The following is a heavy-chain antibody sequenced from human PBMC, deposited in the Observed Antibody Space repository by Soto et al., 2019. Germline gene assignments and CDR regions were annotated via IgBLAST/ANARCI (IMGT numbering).Heavy chain of an antibody. D-gene: IGHD6-25*01. CDR3: AKSGYAGAYNWFDH. Sequence: LRLSCAASGFTFEDYAMHWVRQAPGKGLEWVSGISWNSGSIGYADSVKGRFTISRDNAKNSLYLQMNSLRAEDTALYYCAKSGYAGAYNWFDHWGQGTLVTVSS. CDR2: ISWNSGSI. CDR1: GFTFEDYA. J-gene: IGHJ5*02. V-gene: IGHV3-9*01.